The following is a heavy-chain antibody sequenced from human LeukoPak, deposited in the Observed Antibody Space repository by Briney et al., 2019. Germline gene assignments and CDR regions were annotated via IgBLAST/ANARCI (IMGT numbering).Heavy chain of an antibody. J-gene: IGHJ4*02. CDR2: ISYDGSNK. D-gene: IGHD2-2*01. V-gene: IGHV3-30*18. Sequence: PGGSLRLSCAASGFTFSSYGMHWVRQAPGKGLEWVAVISYDGSNKYYADSVKGRFTISRDNSKNTLYLQMNSLRAEDTAVYYCAKPQVGGRSSTSYKAYFDYWGQGTLVTVSS. CDR3: AKPQVGGRSSTSYKAYFDY. CDR1: GFTFSSYG.